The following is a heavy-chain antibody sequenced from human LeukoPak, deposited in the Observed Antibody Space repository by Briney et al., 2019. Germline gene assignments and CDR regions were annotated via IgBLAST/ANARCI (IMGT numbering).Heavy chain of an antibody. CDR1: GYSRTELS. J-gene: IGHJ4*02. D-gene: IGHD2-21*02. Sequence: ASVKVSCKVPGYSRTELSMHWVRQAPGKGLEWMGGFYPEDGETIYAQKFQGRVTMTEDTSTDTAYMELRSLRSEDTAVYYCATELMCADDCKLHYWGQGTRVTVSS. CDR3: ATELMCADDCKLHY. CDR2: FYPEDGET. V-gene: IGHV1-24*01.